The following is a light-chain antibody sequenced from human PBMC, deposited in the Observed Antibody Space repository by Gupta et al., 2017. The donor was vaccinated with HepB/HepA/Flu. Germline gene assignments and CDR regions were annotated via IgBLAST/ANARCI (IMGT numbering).Light chain of an antibody. J-gene: IGLJ2*01. V-gene: IGLV1-40*01. CDR3: QSSDNSLSVI. CDR1: RSNIGALYD. Sequence: QSVLTQPPSGSGAPGQRVTISCTGSRSNIGALYDFHGYQQLPGTAPKLLIYGNNNRPSGVPDRFSVSKSGTSASLAITGLQAEDEADYYCQSSDNSLSVIFGGGTKLTVL. CDR2: GNN.